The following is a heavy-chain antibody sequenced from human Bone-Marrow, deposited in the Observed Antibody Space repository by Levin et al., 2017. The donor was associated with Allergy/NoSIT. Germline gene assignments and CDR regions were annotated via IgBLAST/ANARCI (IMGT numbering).Heavy chain of an antibody. CDR3: ARGEFYYDSSNYYGYIN. D-gene: IGHD3-22*01. J-gene: IGHJ1*01. Sequence: ASVKVSCEASGYTFAGYYIHWVRQAPGQGFEWMGWVNPVTGDTNYAQKFQGRVTMTTETSVSTAYLDLSRLRSDDTAVYYCARGEFYYDSSNYYGYINWGQGTLVAVSS. CDR1: GYTFAGYY. CDR2: VNPVTGDT. V-gene: IGHV1-2*02.